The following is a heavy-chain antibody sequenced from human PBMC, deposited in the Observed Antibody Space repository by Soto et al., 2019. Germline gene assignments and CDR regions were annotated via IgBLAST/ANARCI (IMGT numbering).Heavy chain of an antibody. D-gene: IGHD2-2*01. J-gene: IGHJ6*02. CDR1: GYTVTSYY. Sequence: GASVKVSCKASGYTVTSYYMHWVRQAPGQGLEWMGVINPTGGSTSYAQKFQGRVTMTRDTSTSTVYMELSSLRSEHTAVYYCARGYSPPQDIVVVPAADCYYYGMDVWGQGTTVTVSS. V-gene: IGHV1-46*01. CDR2: INPTGGST. CDR3: ARGYSPPQDIVVVPAADCYYYGMDV.